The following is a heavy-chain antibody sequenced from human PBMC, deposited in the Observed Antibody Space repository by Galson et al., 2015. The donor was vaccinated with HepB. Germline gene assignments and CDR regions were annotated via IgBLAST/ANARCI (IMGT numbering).Heavy chain of an antibody. CDR3: AREECIGGSCYRDY. V-gene: IGHV7-4-1*02. J-gene: IGHJ4*02. CDR1: GYTFSSYP. D-gene: IGHD2-15*01. CDR2: INTNTGNP. Sequence: SVKVSCKASGYTFSSYPMNWVRQAPGQGLEWMGWINTNTGNPTYAQGFTGRFVFSLDTSVSTTYLQISGLKAEDTAVYYCAREECIGGSCYRDYWGQGTLVTVSS.